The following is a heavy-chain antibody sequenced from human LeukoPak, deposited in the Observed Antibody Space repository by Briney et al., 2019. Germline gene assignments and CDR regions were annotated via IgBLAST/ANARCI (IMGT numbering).Heavy chain of an antibody. Sequence: TGGSLRLSCAAPGFTFSTYDMTWVRQAPGKGLEWVSYISSSGSTIYYADSVKGRFTISRDNAKNSLYLQMNSLRDEDTAVYYCARDPRFYDLWGRGTLVTVSS. J-gene: IGHJ2*01. V-gene: IGHV3-48*02. CDR3: ARDPRFYDL. CDR2: ISSSGSTI. CDR1: GFTFSTYD.